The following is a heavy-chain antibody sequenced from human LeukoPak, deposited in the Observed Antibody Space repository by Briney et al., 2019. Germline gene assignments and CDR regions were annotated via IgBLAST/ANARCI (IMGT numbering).Heavy chain of an antibody. J-gene: IGHJ5*02. CDR1: GGTFSSYA. CDR3: ARNVPGYSSSWYWFDP. V-gene: IGHV1-69*13. CDR2: IIPIFGTA. D-gene: IGHD6-13*01. Sequence: ASVKVSCKASGGTFSSYAISWVRQAPGQGLEWMGGIIPIFGTANYAQKFQGRVTITADESTSTAYMELSSLRSKDTAVYYCARNVPGYSSSWYWFDPWGQGTLVTVSS.